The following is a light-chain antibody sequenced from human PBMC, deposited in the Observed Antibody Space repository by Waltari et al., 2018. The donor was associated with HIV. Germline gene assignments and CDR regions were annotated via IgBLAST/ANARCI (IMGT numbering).Light chain of an antibody. Sequence: QAVVTQEPSLTVSPGGTVTLTCASSTGAVTSDHYPYWFQQTPGQAPRTLIYDSTNKHSSTPARFLGSLLGGKAALTLSGAQSEDDAEDYCLLSYSGARLFGGGTKLTVL. CDR3: LLSYSGARL. J-gene: IGLJ2*01. V-gene: IGLV7-46*01. CDR2: DST. CDR1: TGAVTSDHY.